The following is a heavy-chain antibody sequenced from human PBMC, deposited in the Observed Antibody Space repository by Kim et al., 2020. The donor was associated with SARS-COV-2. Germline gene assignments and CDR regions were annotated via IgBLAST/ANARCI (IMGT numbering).Heavy chain of an antibody. D-gene: IGHD3-10*01. CDR3: ARVSFRRILWFGELGYDY. J-gene: IGHJ4*02. CDR1: GYTFTSYA. Sequence: ASVKVSCKASGYTFTSYAMNWVRQAPGQGLEWMGWINTNTGNPTYAQGFTGRFVFSLDTSVSTAYLQISSLKAEDTAVYYCARVSFRRILWFGELGYDYWGQGTLVTVSS. CDR2: INTNTGNP. V-gene: IGHV7-4-1*02.